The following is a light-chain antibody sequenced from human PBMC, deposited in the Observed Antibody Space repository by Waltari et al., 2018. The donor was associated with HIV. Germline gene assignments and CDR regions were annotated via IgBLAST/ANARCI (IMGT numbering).Light chain of an antibody. Sequence: QSALTQPPSESGSPGQSVTISCTGTTSDVGAYTFVSWYQQHPGKAPKVLIYDVSKRPSGVPDRFSGSKSGNTASLTISGLQAEDEADYYCCSYAGSYTWVFGGGTKLTVL. CDR1: TSDVGAYTF. CDR2: DVS. J-gene: IGLJ3*02. V-gene: IGLV2-11*01. CDR3: CSYAGSYTWV.